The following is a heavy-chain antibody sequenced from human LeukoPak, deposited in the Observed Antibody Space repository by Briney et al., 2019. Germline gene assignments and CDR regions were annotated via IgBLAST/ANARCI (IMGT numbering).Heavy chain of an antibody. J-gene: IGHJ4*02. D-gene: IGHD1-26*01. Sequence: GGSLRLSCAASGVTVSGSHMSWVRQAPGKGLEWVSVIYTSGDTYYADSVKGRFTISRDSSKNTLYLQMNTLRTEDTAVYYCVRVRYSGSWFPVPNFDCWGQGTLVTVSS. V-gene: IGHV3-66*01. CDR3: VRVRYSGSWFPVPNFDC. CDR1: GVTVSGSH. CDR2: IYTSGDT.